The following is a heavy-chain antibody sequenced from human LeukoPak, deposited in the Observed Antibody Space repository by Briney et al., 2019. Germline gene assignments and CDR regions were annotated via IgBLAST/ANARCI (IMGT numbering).Heavy chain of an antibody. CDR1: GYTFTELS. V-gene: IGHV1-24*01. D-gene: IGHD5-12*01. Sequence: RASVKVSCKASGYTFTELSMHWVRQAPGKGLEWMGGFDPEDGETIYAQKFQGRVTMTEDTSTDTAYMELSSLRSEDTAVYYCATGGYEFDYWGQGTLVTVSS. CDR2: FDPEDGET. J-gene: IGHJ4*02. CDR3: ATGGYEFDY.